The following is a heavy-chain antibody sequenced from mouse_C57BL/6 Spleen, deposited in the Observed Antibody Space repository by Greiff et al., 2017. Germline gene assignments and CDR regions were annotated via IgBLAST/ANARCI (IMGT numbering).Heavy chain of an antibody. D-gene: IGHD1-1*01. CDR2: IYPGDGDT. Sequence: QVQLQQSGPELVKPGASVKISCKASGYAFSSSWMNWVKQRPGKGLEWIGRIYPGDGDTNYNGKFKGKATLTADKSSSTAYMQLSSLTSEDSAVYFCARGTTVVLARYAMVYWGQGTSFTGSS. J-gene: IGHJ4*01. CDR3: ARGTTVVLARYAMVY. CDR1: GYAFSSSW. V-gene: IGHV1-82*01.